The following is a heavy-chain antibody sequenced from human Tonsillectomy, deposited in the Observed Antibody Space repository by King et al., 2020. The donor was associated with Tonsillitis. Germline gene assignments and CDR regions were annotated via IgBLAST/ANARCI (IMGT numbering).Heavy chain of an antibody. CDR1: GGSISSSDHY. Sequence: QLQESGPGVVKPSETLSLTCTVSGGSISSSDHYWAWIRQPPGKGLEWIWYMYYSGTIFYNPSVKSRITISGGTSVNRFSLKLSSVTAADAAVYFWARSVSGSFDYWGQGALVTVSS. D-gene: IGHD2-15*01. CDR3: ARSVSGSFDY. CDR2: MYYSGTI. J-gene: IGHJ4*02. V-gene: IGHV4-39*01.